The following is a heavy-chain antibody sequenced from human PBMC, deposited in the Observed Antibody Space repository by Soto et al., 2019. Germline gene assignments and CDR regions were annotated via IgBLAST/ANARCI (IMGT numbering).Heavy chain of an antibody. D-gene: IGHD3-16*01. Sequence: GASVKVSCKASGYTFTNYYMHWVRQAPGQGVEWMGVIHYSGATPTYAQKFQGRVTMARDTSPSTVYVELSSLTSEDTAGYYCGRGGSDLATIESFDYWGQGTLVTVSS. V-gene: IGHV1-46*01. CDR2: IHYSGATP. CDR1: GYTFTNYY. J-gene: IGHJ4*02. CDR3: GRGGSDLATIESFDY.